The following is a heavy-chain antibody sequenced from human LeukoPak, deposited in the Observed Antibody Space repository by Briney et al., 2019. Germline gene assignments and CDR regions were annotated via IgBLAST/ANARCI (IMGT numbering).Heavy chain of an antibody. Sequence: ASVKVSCKVSGYTLTELSMHWVRQAPGKGLEWMGGFDPEDGETIYAQKFQGRVTMTEDTSTDTAYMELSSLRSEDTAVYYCATDWGSGSYQNPGGYWGQGTLVTVSS. CDR3: ATDWGSGSYQNPGGY. D-gene: IGHD3-10*01. V-gene: IGHV1-24*01. CDR1: GYTLTELS. CDR2: FDPEDGET. J-gene: IGHJ4*02.